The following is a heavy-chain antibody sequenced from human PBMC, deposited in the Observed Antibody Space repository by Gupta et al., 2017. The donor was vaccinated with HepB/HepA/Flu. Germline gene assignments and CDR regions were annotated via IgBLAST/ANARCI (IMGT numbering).Heavy chain of an antibody. CDR2: INHSGST. CDR1: GGSFSGYY. CDR3: ARGVGDHYYYYGMDA. Sequence: QVQLQQWGAGLLKPSETLSLTCAVYGGSFSGYYWSWIRQPPGKGLEWIGEINHSGSTNYKPSLKSRVTISVDTSKNQFSLKLSSVTAADTAVYYCARGVGDHYYYYGMDAWGQGPTVTVAS. D-gene: IGHD3-10*01. J-gene: IGHJ6*02. V-gene: IGHV4-34*01.